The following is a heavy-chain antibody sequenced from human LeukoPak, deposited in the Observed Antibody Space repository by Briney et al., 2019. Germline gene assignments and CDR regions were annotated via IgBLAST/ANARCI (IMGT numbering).Heavy chain of an antibody. CDR2: ISGSGGST. CDR3: AKNYEDAFDI. J-gene: IGHJ3*02. V-gene: IGHV3-23*01. CDR1: GFTFRSYA. D-gene: IGHD1-7*01. Sequence: GVSLRLSCAASGFTFRSYAMSWVRQAPGKGLEWVSAISGSGGSTYYADSVRGRFTISRDNSKNTLYLQMNSLRAEDTAVYYCAKNYEDAFDIWGQGTMVTVSS.